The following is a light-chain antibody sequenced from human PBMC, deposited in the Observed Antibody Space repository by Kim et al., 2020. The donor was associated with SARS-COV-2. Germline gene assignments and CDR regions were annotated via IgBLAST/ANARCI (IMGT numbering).Light chain of an antibody. CDR1: SSNIGNSY. V-gene: IGLV1-51*01. J-gene: IGLJ3*02. CDR2: DDD. Sequence: QSVLTQQPSVSAAPGQTVTISCSGTSSNIGNSYVSWYQQFPGTAPKLLIYDDDKQPSGIPDRFSGSKSGTSASLAITGLQSADEAVYYCGTWESGLSALVFGAGTQLTVL. CDR3: GTWESGLSALV.